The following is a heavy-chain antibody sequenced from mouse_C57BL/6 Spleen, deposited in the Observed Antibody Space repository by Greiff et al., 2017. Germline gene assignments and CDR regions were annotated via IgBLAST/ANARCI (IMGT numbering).Heavy chain of an antibody. J-gene: IGHJ3*01. CDR1: GYTFTSYG. Sequence: QVQLKQSGAELARPGASVKLSCKASGYTFTSYGISWVKQRTGQGLEWIGEIYPRSGNTYYNEKFKGKATLTADKSSSTAYMELRSLTSEDSAVYFCARREDDYEGFAYWGQGTLVTVSA. CDR2: IYPRSGNT. V-gene: IGHV1-81*01. D-gene: IGHD2-4*01. CDR3: ARREDDYEGFAY.